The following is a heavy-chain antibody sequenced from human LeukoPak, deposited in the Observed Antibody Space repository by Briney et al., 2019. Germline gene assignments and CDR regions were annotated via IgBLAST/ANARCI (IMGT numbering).Heavy chain of an antibody. J-gene: IGHJ4*02. CDR1: GYTFTSYG. V-gene: IGHV1-18*01. CDR3: ARDSNYHYYDSSGSIRGHDY. D-gene: IGHD3-22*01. CDR2: ISAYNGNT. Sequence: GASVKVSCKASGYTFTSYGISWVRQAPGQGLELMGWISAYNGNTNYAQKLQGRVTMTTDTSTSTAYMELRSLRSDDTAVYYCARDSNYHYYDSSGSIRGHDYWGQGTLVTVSS.